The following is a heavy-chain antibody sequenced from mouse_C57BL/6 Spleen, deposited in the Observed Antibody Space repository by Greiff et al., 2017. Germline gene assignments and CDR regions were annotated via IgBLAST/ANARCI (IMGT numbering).Heavy chain of an antibody. CDR2: INPNNGGT. Sequence: EVQLQQSGPELVKPGASVKISCKASGYTFTDYYMNWVKQSHGKSLEWIGDINPNNGGTSYNQKFKGKATLTVDKSSSTAYMELRSLTSEDSAVYYCARAYYGSSPGWFAYWGQGTLVTVSA. J-gene: IGHJ3*01. D-gene: IGHD1-1*01. CDR1: GYTFTDYY. V-gene: IGHV1-26*01. CDR3: ARAYYGSSPGWFAY.